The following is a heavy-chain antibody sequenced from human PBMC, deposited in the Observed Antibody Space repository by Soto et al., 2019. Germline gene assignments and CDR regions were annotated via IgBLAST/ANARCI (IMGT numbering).Heavy chain of an antibody. CDR2: IYHGGST. CDR1: GYSISSGYY. Sequence: SETLSLTCAVSGYSISSGYYWGWLRQPPGKGLEWIGSIYHGGSTYYNPSLNSRVALSIGMTNNHVSLILNSVTAADTAVYYCARGQDYDSSESYYFDYWGQGTLVTVSS. D-gene: IGHD3-22*01. V-gene: IGHV4-38-2*01. CDR3: ARGQDYDSSESYYFDY. J-gene: IGHJ4*02.